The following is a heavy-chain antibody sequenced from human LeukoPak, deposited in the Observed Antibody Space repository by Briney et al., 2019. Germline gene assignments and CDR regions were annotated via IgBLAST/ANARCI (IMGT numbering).Heavy chain of an antibody. CDR2: IDYSGNI. CDR1: GGSISSVSGTYY. D-gene: IGHD6-19*01. V-gene: IGHV4-61*10. J-gene: IGHJ4*02. CDR3: AREGKLTGYFGGLGFNY. Sequence: SETLSLTCTVSGGSISSVSGTYYWSWIRQPAGKGLEWIGNIDYSGNIIHNPALKSRVTMSVDTSKNQFFLNLTSVSAADTAVYYCAREGKLTGYFGGLGFNYWGPGILVTVSS.